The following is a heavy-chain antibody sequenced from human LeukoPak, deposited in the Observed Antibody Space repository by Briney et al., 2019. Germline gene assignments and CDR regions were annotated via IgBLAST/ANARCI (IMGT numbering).Heavy chain of an antibody. Sequence: GGSLRLSCAASGFTFSSYWMNWARQAPGKGLEWVASINHNGNVNYYVDSVKGRFTISRDNAKNSLYLQMNSLRAEDTAIYYCTRVGYIDEGIDYWGQGTLVTVSS. J-gene: IGHJ4*02. CDR1: GFTFSSYW. CDR3: TRVGYIDEGIDY. CDR2: INHNGNVN. D-gene: IGHD5-24*01. V-gene: IGHV3-7*04.